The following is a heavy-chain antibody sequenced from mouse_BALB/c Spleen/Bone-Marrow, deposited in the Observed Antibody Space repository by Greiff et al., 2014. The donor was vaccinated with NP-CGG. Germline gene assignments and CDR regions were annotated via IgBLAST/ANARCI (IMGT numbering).Heavy chain of an antibody. CDR2: INPYNDYT. Sequence: EVKLMESGAELVRPGASVKISCKAFGYTFTNHHINWVKQRPGQGLDWIGYINPYNDYTSYNQKFKGKATLTVDKSSSTAYMELSSLTSEDSAVYYCATGVSGIYYAMDYWGQGTSVTVSS. J-gene: IGHJ4*01. D-gene: IGHD2-10*02. CDR3: ATGVSGIYYAMDY. V-gene: IGHV1S45*01. CDR1: GYTFTNHH.